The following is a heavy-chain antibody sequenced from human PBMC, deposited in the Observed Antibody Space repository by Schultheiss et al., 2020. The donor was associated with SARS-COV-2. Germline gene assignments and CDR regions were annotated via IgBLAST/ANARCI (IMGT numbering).Heavy chain of an antibody. D-gene: IGHD4-17*01. CDR2: ISGSGGST. V-gene: IGHV3-23*01. J-gene: IGHJ4*02. CDR1: GFTFSNAW. Sequence: GGSLRLSCAASGFTFSNAWMSWVRQAPGKGLEWVSAISGSGGSTYYADSVKGRFTISRDNSKNTLYLQMNSLRAEDTAVYYCAKDGGDDYGDYEFDYWGQGTLVTVSS. CDR3: AKDGGDDYGDYEFDY.